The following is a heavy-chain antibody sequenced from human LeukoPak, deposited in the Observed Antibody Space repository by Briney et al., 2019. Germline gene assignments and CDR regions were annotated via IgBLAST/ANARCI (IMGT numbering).Heavy chain of an antibody. V-gene: IGHV3-21*01. CDR2: ISSSSSYI. D-gene: IGHD1-26*01. Sequence: GGSLRLSCAASGFTFSIYSMNCVRQAPGKGLEWVSSISSSSSYIYYADSVKGRFTISRDNAKNSLYLQMNSLRAEDTAVYYCARTRGSYPFDYWGQGTLVTVSS. CDR1: GFTFSIYS. CDR3: ARTRGSYPFDY. J-gene: IGHJ4*02.